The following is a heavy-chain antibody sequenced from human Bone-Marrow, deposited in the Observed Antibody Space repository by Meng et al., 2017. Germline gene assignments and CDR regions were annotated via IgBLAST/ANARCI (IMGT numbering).Heavy chain of an antibody. CDR2: INPNSGGT. CDR3: ARDSATVVTRYWFDP. Sequence: QGQLVQAGGEGKQPGAAVKVSCNASGYTFTGYYMQGVRQAPGQGLEWMGWINPNSGGTNYAQKFKGRVTMTRDTSISTAYMELSRLRSDDTAVYYCARDSATVVTRYWFDPWGQGTLVTVSS. CDR1: GYTFTGYY. V-gene: IGHV1-2*02. D-gene: IGHD4-23*01. J-gene: IGHJ5*02.